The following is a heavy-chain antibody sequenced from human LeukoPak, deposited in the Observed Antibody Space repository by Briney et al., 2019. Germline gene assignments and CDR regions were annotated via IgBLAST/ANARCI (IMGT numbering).Heavy chain of an antibody. CDR2: INHSGST. D-gene: IGHD3-10*01. J-gene: IGHJ6*02. CDR3: ARGPRSGSYYNFHNYYYGMDV. CDR1: GGSFSGYY. V-gene: IGHV4-34*01. Sequence: PSETLSLTCAVYGGSFSGYYWSWIRQPPGKGLEWIGEINHSGSTNYNPSLKSRVTISVDTSKNQFSLKLSSVTAADTAVYYCARGPRSGSYYNFHNYYYGMDVWGQGTTVTVSS.